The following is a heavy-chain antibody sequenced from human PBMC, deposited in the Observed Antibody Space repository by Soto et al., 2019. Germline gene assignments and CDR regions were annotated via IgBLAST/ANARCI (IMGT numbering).Heavy chain of an antibody. CDR2: ISTNGDST. Sequence: EVQLVESGGGLVQPGGSLRLSCAASGFTFGSYPMHWVRQAPGKGLEYVSAISTNGDSTFYANSVKGRFTISRDNSKNTLYLQMGSRRAEDMGEYYCAREGMSRPRWVFDYWGQGTLVTASS. D-gene: IGHD6-13*01. J-gene: IGHJ4*02. CDR1: GFTFGSYP. V-gene: IGHV3-64*01. CDR3: AREGMSRPRWVFDY.